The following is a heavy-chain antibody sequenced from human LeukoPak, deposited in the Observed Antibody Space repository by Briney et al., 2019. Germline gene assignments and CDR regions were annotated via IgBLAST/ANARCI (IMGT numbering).Heavy chain of an antibody. CDR2: ISYDGSNK. Sequence: GGSLRLSCAASGFTFSSYAMHWVRQAPGKGLEWVAVISYDGSNKYYADSVKGRFTISRDNSKNTLYLQMNSLRAEDTAVYYCARSGYCSGGSCYRVYYYGMDVWGQGTTVTVSS. D-gene: IGHD2-15*01. CDR3: ARSGYCSGGSCYRVYYYGMDV. V-gene: IGHV3-30*04. J-gene: IGHJ6*02. CDR1: GFTFSSYA.